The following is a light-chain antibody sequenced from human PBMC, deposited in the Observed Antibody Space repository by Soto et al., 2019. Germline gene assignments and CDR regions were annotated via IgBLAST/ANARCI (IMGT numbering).Light chain of an antibody. V-gene: IGKV3-20*01. Sequence: EIVLTQSPGTLSLSPGERATLSCRASQSVSSNYLAWYQQKPGQAPRLLIYGASSRATGVPDRFSGTGSGTDFPLTITRLEPEDFAVYSCQQYGSSPYSFGQGTKLELK. CDR2: GAS. CDR3: QQYGSSPYS. J-gene: IGKJ2*01. CDR1: QSVSSNY.